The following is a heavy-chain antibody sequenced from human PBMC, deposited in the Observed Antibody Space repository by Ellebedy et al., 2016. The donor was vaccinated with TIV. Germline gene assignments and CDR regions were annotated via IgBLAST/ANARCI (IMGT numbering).Heavy chain of an antibody. CDR1: GFTFNSYA. V-gene: IGHV3-23*01. D-gene: IGHD6-13*01. Sequence: GESLKISCAASGFTFNSYAMSWVRQAPGKGLEWVSTISGSGAGTYYADYVKGRFTISRDTSKNTLYLQMNSLRAEDTAVYYCAKDRVSSWYGYYFDYWGQGTLVTVSS. J-gene: IGHJ4*02. CDR3: AKDRVSSWYGYYFDY. CDR2: ISGSGAGT.